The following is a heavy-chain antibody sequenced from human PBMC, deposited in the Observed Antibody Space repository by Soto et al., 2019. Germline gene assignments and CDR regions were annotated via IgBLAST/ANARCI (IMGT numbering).Heavy chain of an antibody. V-gene: IGHV3-53*01. J-gene: IGHJ6*02. CDR1: GFTVSSNY. D-gene: IGHD3-9*01. Sequence: GGSLRLSCAASGFTVSSNYMSWVRQAPGKGLEWVSVIYSGGSTYYADSVKGRFTISRDNSKNTLYLQMNSLRAEDTAVYYCARDRTYYDILTGYYTLFGMDVWGQGTTVTVSS. CDR3: ARDRTYYDILTGYYTLFGMDV. CDR2: IYSGGST.